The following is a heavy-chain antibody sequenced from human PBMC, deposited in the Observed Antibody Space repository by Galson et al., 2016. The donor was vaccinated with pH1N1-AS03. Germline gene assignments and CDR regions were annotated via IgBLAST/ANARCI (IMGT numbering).Heavy chain of an antibody. V-gene: IGHV3-7*03. CDR3: ARARGGEDAWSQDV. Sequence: SLRLSCAASGFTFSTHTMHWVRQAPGKGLEWVATINKDEDERYYMGSVKGRCTISRDNAKDSLYLQMDSLRVEDTAVYYCARARGGEDAWSQDVWGQGTTVTVSS. D-gene: IGHD2-21*01. J-gene: IGHJ6*02. CDR2: INKDEDER. CDR1: GFTFSTHT.